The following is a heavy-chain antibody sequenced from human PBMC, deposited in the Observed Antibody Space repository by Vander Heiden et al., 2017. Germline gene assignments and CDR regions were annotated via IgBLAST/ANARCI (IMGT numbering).Heavy chain of an antibody. J-gene: IGHJ4*02. CDR1: GFSISSYN. Sequence: EVQLVESGGGLILPVDSLILSCAASGFSISSYNMHWVRQVKGKGLEWVSALHSTGDTYYADSVKGRFTISRENAKNSLDLQMNSLRVGDTAMYYCARKMGISPSGAFDYWGQGALVTVSS. D-gene: IGHD6-13*01. CDR3: ARKMGISPSGAFDY. CDR2: LHSTGDT. V-gene: IGHV3-13*01.